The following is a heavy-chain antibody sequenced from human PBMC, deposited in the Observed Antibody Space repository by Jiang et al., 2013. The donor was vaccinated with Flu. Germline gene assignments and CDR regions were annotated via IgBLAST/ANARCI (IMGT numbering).Heavy chain of an antibody. Sequence: VQLLESGGNVVRPGGSLRLSCAASGFTFDDFGMSWVRLAPGKGLQWVSGINWSGRSTGYADSVKGRFTISRDNAKSSLYLQMNSLRAEDTGFYYCARTLRGYSNSWYYFEKWGQGTRVTVSS. V-gene: IGHV3-20*04. CDR1: GFTFDDFG. J-gene: IGHJ4*02. CDR3: ARTLRGYSNSWYYFEK. D-gene: IGHD6-13*01. CDR2: INWSGRST.